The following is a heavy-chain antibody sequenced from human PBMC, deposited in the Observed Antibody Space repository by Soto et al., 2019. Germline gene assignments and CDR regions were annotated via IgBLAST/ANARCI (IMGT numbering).Heavy chain of an antibody. CDR1: GGSVRSPNHY. Sequence: TETLSLSFTVTGGSVRSPNHYWSWIRPRPCKGLEWIGYIYYGGSTNYNPSLKSRVTISVDTSENQFSLELRSLTAADTAVYYCARIQWPSYYDSSGYSAFDIWGQGTMVTVS. CDR3: ARIQWPSYYDSSGYSAFDI. J-gene: IGHJ3*02. CDR2: IYYGGST. D-gene: IGHD3-22*01. V-gene: IGHV4-61*01.